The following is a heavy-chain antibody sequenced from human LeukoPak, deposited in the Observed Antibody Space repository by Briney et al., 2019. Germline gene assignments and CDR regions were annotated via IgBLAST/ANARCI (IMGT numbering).Heavy chain of an antibody. CDR2: ISSNGGST. V-gene: IGHV3-64*01. D-gene: IGHD5-18*01. CDR1: RFTFSTYW. J-gene: IGHJ4*02. CDR3: ARALGQLWPSEGVDY. Sequence: PGGSLRLSCAASRFTFSTYWMHWVRQAPGKGLEYVSAISSNGGSTYYANSVKGRFTISRDNSKNTLYLQMGSLRAEDMAVYYCARALGQLWPSEGVDYWGQGTLVTVSS.